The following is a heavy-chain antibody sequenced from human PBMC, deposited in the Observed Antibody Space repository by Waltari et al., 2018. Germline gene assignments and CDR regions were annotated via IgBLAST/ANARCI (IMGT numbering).Heavy chain of an antibody. CDR3: ARGGMITPGVAFDI. CDR2: INPNSGGT. J-gene: IGHJ3*02. CDR1: GYTFTGYY. D-gene: IGHD3-16*01. Sequence: QVQLVQSGAEVKKPGASVKVSCKASGYTFTGYYMHWVRQAPGQGLEWMGWINPNSGGTNDAQKFQGWVTMTRDTSISTAYMELSRLRSDDTAVYYCARGGMITPGVAFDIWGQGTMVTVSS. V-gene: IGHV1-2*04.